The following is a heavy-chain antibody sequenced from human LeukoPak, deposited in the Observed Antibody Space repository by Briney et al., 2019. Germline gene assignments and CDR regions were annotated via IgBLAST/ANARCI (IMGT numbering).Heavy chain of an antibody. CDR2: IRGDGSMT. CDR3: ARENLAAAADY. D-gene: IGHD6-25*01. J-gene: IGHJ4*02. V-gene: IGHV3-74*01. Sequence: HWVRQAPGKGLVWVSRIRGDGSMTNYADSVKGRFTISRDNAKNTLYLQMNSLRLEDTAVYYCARENLAAAADYWGQGTVVTVSS.